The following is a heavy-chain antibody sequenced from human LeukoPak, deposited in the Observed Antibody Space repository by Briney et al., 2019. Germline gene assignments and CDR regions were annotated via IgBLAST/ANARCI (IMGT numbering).Heavy chain of an antibody. CDR3: VRPPGIAAAWFDP. CDR1: GGSISSSSYN. V-gene: IGHV4-39*01. CDR2: IDNSGTT. D-gene: IGHD6-13*01. J-gene: IGHJ5*02. Sequence: SETLFLTCTISGGSISSSSYNWGWIRQTPGKGLEWIGSIDNSGTTYFNPSLKSRVTISVDTSKDQFSLKLSSVTAADTAAYFCVRPPGIAAAWFDPWGQGTLVTVSS.